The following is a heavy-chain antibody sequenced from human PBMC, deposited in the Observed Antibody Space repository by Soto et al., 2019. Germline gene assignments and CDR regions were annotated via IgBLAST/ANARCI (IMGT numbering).Heavy chain of an antibody. J-gene: IGHJ4*02. D-gene: IGHD2-2*01. Sequence: PSETLSLTCTVPGGSIRGYYCNWIRQTPGKGLEWIGYISYSGSTFYNPSLKSRLSISIDTSRNQFSLNLTSETAADTAVFYCARERKGCTSSRCYGPDSWGRGTLVTVSS. CDR3: ARERKGCTSSRCYGPDS. CDR1: GGSIRGYY. V-gene: IGHV4-59*12. CDR2: ISYSGST.